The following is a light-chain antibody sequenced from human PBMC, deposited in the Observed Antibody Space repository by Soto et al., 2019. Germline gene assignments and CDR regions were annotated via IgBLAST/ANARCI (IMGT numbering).Light chain of an antibody. CDR3: CSYAGDFYV. J-gene: IGLJ1*01. Sequence: QSVLTNPRSVSGSPGQSVAISRTGTTSDVGGYDYVSWHQQHPGKAPELIIFDVSKRPSGVPDRFSGSKSGNTASLTISGLQAEDEADYFCCSYAGDFYVFGSGTKVTVL. V-gene: IGLV2-11*01. CDR2: DVS. CDR1: TSDVGGYDY.